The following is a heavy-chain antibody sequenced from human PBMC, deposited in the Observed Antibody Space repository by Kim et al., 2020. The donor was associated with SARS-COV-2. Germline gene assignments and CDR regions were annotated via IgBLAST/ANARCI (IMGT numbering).Heavy chain of an antibody. CDR3: ARSGGDCSGGSCYLAWFDP. J-gene: IGHJ5*02. CDR2: NSGPGGNT. V-gene: IGHV3-23*01. D-gene: IGHD2-15*01. Sequence: VNSGPGGNTYYAESGKGRFTISRDNSKNTVYLQMDRLRVEDTAVYYCARSGGDCSGGSCYLAWFDPWGQGTPVTVSS.